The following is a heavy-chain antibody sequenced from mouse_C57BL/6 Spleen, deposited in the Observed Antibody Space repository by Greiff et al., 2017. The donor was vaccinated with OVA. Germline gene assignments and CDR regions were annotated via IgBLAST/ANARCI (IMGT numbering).Heavy chain of an antibody. V-gene: IGHV1-22*01. Sequence: EVQLQQSGPELVKPGASVKMSCKASGYTFTDYNMHWVKQSHGKSLEWIGYINPNNGGTSYNQKFKGKATLTVNKSSSTAYMELRSLTSEDSAVYYCARARITTVVATDYAMDYWGQGTSVTVSS. CDR1: GYTFTDYN. D-gene: IGHD1-1*01. J-gene: IGHJ4*01. CDR2: INPNNGGT. CDR3: ARARITTVVATDYAMDY.